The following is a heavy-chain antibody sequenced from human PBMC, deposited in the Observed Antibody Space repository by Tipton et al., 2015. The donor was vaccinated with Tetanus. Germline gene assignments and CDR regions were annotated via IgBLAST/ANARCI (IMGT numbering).Heavy chain of an antibody. CDR2: MNPNSGNT. Sequence: QVQLVQSGAEVKKPGASVKVSCKASGYTFTSYDINWVRQATGQGLEWMGWMNPNSGNTGYAQKFQGRVTMTRNTSISTAYMELSSLRSEDTAVYYCARVYYDFWSGYYTYYYYGMDVWGQGTTVTVSS. CDR1: GYTFTSYD. D-gene: IGHD3-3*01. J-gene: IGHJ6*02. CDR3: ARVYYDFWSGYYTYYYYGMDV. V-gene: IGHV1-8*01.